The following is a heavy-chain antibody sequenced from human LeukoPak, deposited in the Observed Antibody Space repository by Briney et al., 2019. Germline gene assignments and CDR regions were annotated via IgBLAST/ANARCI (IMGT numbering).Heavy chain of an antibody. D-gene: IGHD3-22*01. V-gene: IGHV4-34*01. CDR3: ARGGYRWSSAYFDY. J-gene: IGHJ4*02. CDR2: INHSGST. Sequence: PSETLSLTCAVYGGSFSGYYWSWIRQPPGKGLEWIGEINHSGSTNYNPSLKSRVTISVDTSKNQFSLKLSSVTAADTAVYYCARGGYRWSSAYFDYWGQGTLVTVSS. CDR1: GGSFSGYY.